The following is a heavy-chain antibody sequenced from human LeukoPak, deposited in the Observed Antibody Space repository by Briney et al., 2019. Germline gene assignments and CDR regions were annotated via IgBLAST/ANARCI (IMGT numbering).Heavy chain of an antibody. V-gene: IGHV3-48*01. D-gene: IGHD4-11*01. CDR3: ARVYSNSPEYGMDV. J-gene: IGHJ6*02. CDR1: GFTFSNAW. CDR2: ISSSSSTI. Sequence: GGSLRLSCAASGFTFSNAWMNWVRQAPGKGLEWVSYISSSSSTIYYADSVKGRFTISRDNAKNSLYLQMNSLRAEDTAVYYCARVYSNSPEYGMDVWGQGTTVTVS.